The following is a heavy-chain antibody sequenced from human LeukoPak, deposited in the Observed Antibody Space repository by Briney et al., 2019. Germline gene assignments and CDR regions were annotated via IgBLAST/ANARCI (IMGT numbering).Heavy chain of an antibody. CDR3: ARDPYYGSENYSRFDP. D-gene: IGHD3-10*01. CDR2: INPNSGGT. Sequence: ASVKVSCKASGYTFTGYYMHWVRQAPGQGLEWMGWINPNSGGTNYAQKFQGRVTMTRDTSISTAYMELSRLRSDDTAVYYCARDPYYGSENYSRFDPWGQGTLVTVSS. V-gene: IGHV1-2*02. CDR1: GYTFTGYY. J-gene: IGHJ5*02.